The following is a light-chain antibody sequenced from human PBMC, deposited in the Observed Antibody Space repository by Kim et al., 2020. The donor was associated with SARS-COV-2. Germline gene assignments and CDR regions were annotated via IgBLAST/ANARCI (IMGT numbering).Light chain of an antibody. V-gene: IGLV2-8*01. CDR2: DVK. Sequence: QSVTGSCTGTSSDVGGDNFVSWHQQQPGKAPKRIIDDVKKRPSGVPNRFSGSKSGNAASLTVSGLQAEDEADCYCSSYAGTNNFYVFGTGTKVTVL. CDR3: SSYAGTNNFYV. J-gene: IGLJ1*01. CDR1: SSDVGGDNF.